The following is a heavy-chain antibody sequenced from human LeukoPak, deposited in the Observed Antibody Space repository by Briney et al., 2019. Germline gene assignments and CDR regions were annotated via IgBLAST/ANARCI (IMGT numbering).Heavy chain of an antibody. D-gene: IGHD3-3*01. J-gene: IGHJ4*02. CDR2: IKQDGSEK. CDR3: ARVLDDSWSGYYSGGYYFDY. CDR1: GFTFSSYW. V-gene: IGHV3-7*05. Sequence: GESLKISCAASGFTFSSYWMSWVRQAPGKGLEWVANIKQDGSEKYYVDSVKGRFTISRDNAKNSLYLQMNSLRAEDTAVYYCARVLDDSWSGYYSGGYYFDYWGQGTLVTVSS.